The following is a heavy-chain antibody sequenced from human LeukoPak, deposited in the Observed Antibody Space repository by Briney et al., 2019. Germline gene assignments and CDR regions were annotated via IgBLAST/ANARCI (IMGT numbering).Heavy chain of an antibody. Sequence: SETLSLTCTVSGGSISSSSFWGWIRRPPGKGLEWIGHIFYSGSTYYNPSLKSRVTLSVDTSDNQFSLRLTSVSAADTAIYYCARRGITYSTSYFDSWGQGILVTISP. J-gene: IGHJ4*02. CDR3: ARRGITYSTSYFDS. D-gene: IGHD6-13*01. CDR2: IFYSGST. CDR1: GGSISSSSF. V-gene: IGHV4-39*01.